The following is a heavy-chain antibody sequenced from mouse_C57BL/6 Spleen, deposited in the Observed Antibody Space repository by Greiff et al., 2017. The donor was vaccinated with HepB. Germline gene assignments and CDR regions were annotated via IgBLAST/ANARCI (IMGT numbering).Heavy chain of an antibody. D-gene: IGHD4-1*01. CDR3: ARAGTVYYAMDY. Sequence: QVQLQQPGAELVRPGTSVKLSCKASGYTFTSYWMHWVKQRPGQGLEWIGVIDPSDSYTNYNQKFKGKATLTVDTSSSTAYMQLSSLTSEDSAVCYCARAGTVYYAMDYWGQGTSVTVSS. V-gene: IGHV1-59*01. CDR2: IDPSDSYT. CDR1: GYTFTSYW. J-gene: IGHJ4*01.